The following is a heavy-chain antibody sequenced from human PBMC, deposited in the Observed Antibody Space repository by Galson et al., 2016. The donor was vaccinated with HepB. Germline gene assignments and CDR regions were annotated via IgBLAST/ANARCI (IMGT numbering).Heavy chain of an antibody. D-gene: IGHD3-22*01. J-gene: IGHJ4*02. CDR3: ARSGDQHYDSSGYYSGSSDY. CDR2: ISAYSGNT. CDR1: GYTFTSYG. Sequence: SVKVSCKASGYTFTSYGISWVRQAPGQGLEWMGWISAYSGNTNYAHKVQGRVTLTIDTSTTTAYMELRSLRSDDTGVYYCARSGDQHYDSSGYYSGSSDYWGQGTLVTVSS. V-gene: IGHV1-18*04.